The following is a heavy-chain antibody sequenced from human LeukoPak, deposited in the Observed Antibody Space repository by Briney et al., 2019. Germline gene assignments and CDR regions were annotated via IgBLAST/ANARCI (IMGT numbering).Heavy chain of an antibody. CDR2: ISSSSSYT. V-gene: IGHV3-11*06. CDR3: ARDQDTAMVTYFDY. D-gene: IGHD5-18*01. J-gene: IGHJ4*02. CDR1: GFTFSDYY. Sequence: SGGSLRLSCAASGFTFSDYYMSWIRQAPGKGLEWVSHISSSSSYTNYADSVKGRFTISRDNAKNSLYLQMNSLRAEDTAVYYCARDQDTAMVTYFDYWGQGTLVTVSS.